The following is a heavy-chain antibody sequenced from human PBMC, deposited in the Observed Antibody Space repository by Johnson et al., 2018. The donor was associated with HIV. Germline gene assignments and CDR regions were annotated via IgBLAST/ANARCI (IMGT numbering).Heavy chain of an antibody. CDR3: ARDSRAFDI. CDR1: GFTFSSYW. Sequence: VQLVESGGGVVQPGRSLRLSCVASGFTFSSYWMSWVRQAPGKGLEWVANINQDGSEKYSVDSVKGRFTISRDKAKNSLYLQMNSLRAEDTAVYYCARDSRAFDIWGQGTLVTVSS. CDR2: INQDGSEK. V-gene: IGHV3-7*05. J-gene: IGHJ3*02.